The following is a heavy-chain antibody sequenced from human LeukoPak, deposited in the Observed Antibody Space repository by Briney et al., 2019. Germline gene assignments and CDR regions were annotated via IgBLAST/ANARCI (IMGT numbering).Heavy chain of an antibody. D-gene: IGHD3-3*01. Sequence: SETLSLTCTVSGGSISSYYWSWIRQPPGKGLEWIGYIYYSGSTNYNPSLKSRVTISVDTSKNQFSLKLSSVTAADTAVYYCARQAGHYDFWSGPRRYYFDYWGQGTLVTVSS. CDR2: IYYSGST. J-gene: IGHJ4*02. CDR1: GGSISSYY. V-gene: IGHV4-59*08. CDR3: ARQAGHYDFWSGPRRYYFDY.